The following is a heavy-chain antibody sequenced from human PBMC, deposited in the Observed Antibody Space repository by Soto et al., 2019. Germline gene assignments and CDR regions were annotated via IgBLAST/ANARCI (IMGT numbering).Heavy chain of an antibody. D-gene: IGHD3-22*01. Sequence: SLKFSCKASGGTFSSYAISWVRQAPGQGLEWMGGIIPSFGTSNYAQKFPGRVTITADESTSTAYMDLSSLRSEDTAVYYCARESGDYDSSGYDYWGQGTLVTVSS. CDR3: ARESGDYDSSGYDY. CDR2: IIPSFGTS. CDR1: GGTFSSYA. J-gene: IGHJ4*02. V-gene: IGHV1-69*13.